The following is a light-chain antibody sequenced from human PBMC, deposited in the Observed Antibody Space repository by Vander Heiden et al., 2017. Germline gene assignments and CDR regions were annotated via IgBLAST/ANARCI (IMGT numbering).Light chain of an antibody. CDR3: SSYAGRYSWV. Sequence: QSALTQPPSVSGSPGQSITISCTGTSSDVGAYNYVSWYQQHPGKAPKLVIYEVNKRPSGVPHRFSGSKSGNAASLTVSGLQAEDEADFYCSSYAGRYSWVFGGGTKLTVL. V-gene: IGLV2-8*01. CDR1: SSDVGAYNY. CDR2: EVN. J-gene: IGLJ3*02.